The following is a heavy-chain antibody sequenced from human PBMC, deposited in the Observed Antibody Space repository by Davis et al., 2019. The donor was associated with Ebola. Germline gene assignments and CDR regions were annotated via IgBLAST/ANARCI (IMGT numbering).Heavy chain of an antibody. Sequence: PGGSLRLSCAASGFTFSRHAMHWVRQAPGKGLEWVAIISYDGTNKYYKKSGEGRFTISRDDSKNTLFLQMNTLRDEDTAVYYCARDRDVLTGYPSYYFDSWGQGTLVTVSS. J-gene: IGHJ4*02. CDR3: ARDRDVLTGYPSYYFDS. V-gene: IGHV3-30-3*01. CDR1: GFTFSRHA. CDR2: ISYDGTNK. D-gene: IGHD3-9*01.